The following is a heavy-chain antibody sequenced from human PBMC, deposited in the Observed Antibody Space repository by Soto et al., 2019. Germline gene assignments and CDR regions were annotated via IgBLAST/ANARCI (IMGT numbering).Heavy chain of an antibody. CDR1: GGSISSYY. D-gene: IGHD3-3*01. V-gene: IGHV4-59*01. J-gene: IGHJ6*02. CDR3: ARLREQITIFGVVIGYYGMDV. CDR2: IYYSGST. Sequence: QVQLQESGPGLVKPSETLSLTCTVSGGSISSYYWSWIRQPPGKGLEWIGYIYYSGSTNYNPSLKSRVTISVDTSKNQFSLKLSSVTAADTAVYYCARLREQITIFGVVIGYYGMDVWGQGTTVTVSS.